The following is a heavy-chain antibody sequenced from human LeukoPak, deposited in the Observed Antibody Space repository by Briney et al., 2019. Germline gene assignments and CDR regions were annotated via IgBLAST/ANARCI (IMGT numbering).Heavy chain of an antibody. CDR2: ITPLFGTA. Sequence: SVKVSCKASGGTFSNYAINWVRRAPGQGLEWMGGITPLFGTANYAQKFQGRVTITAVESMSTAYMELSSLRSVDTAVYYCARGWLAESTVVTPYNYWGQGTLVTVSS. CDR1: GGTFSNYA. CDR3: ARGWLAESTVVTPYNY. J-gene: IGHJ4*02. D-gene: IGHD4-23*01. V-gene: IGHV1-69*13.